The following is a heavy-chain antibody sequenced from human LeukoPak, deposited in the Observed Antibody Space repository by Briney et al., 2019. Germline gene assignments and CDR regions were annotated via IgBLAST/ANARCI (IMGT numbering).Heavy chain of an antibody. CDR1: GFTFSSYW. Sequence: SGGSLRLSCAASGFTFSSYWMSWVRQAPGKGLEWVANIKQDGSEKYYVDSVKGRFTISRDNAKNSLYLQMNSLRAEDTAVYYCSSHSNLHYYDSRELGYWGQGTLVTVSS. D-gene: IGHD3-22*01. V-gene: IGHV3-7*01. CDR2: IKQDGSEK. CDR3: SSHSNLHYYDSRELGY. J-gene: IGHJ4*02.